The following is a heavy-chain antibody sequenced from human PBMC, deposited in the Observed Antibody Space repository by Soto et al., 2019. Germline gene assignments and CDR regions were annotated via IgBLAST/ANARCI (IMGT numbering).Heavy chain of an antibody. V-gene: IGHV3-66*01. J-gene: IGHJ6*04. CDR2: IQSGGST. CDR1: GFSVSTKY. Sequence: EVQLVESGGGLVQPGGTLSLSCAASGFSVSTKYMSWVRQAPGKGLEWLSFIQSGGSTYYADSVTGRFTISRDNSENTLFLQMSRPRVEHRAVYYCARDEVESSGGRCYVVPMDVWCKGTTVSVSA. CDR3: ARDEVESSGGRCYVVPMDV. D-gene: IGHD2-15*01.